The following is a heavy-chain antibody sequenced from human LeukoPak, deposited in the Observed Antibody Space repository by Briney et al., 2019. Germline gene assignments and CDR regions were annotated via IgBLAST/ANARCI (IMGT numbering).Heavy chain of an antibody. CDR2: IYYSGST. V-gene: IGHV4-30-4*08. Sequence: SETLSLTCTVSGGSISSGDYYWSWIRQTPGKGLEWIGYIYYSGSTYYNPSLKSRVTISVDTSKNQFSLKLSSVTAADTAVYYCARETYYYGSGSYPRGGNWFDPWGQGTLVTVSS. CDR3: ARETYYYGSGSYPRGGNWFDP. D-gene: IGHD3-10*01. CDR1: GGSISSGDYY. J-gene: IGHJ5*02.